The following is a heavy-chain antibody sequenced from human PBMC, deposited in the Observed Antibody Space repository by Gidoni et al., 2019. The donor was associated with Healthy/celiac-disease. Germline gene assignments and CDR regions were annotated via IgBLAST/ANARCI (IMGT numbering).Heavy chain of an antibody. CDR3: ARESIAARPFQQNYYYYYGMDV. CDR2: IYYSGST. D-gene: IGHD6-6*01. V-gene: IGHV4-59*01. J-gene: IGHJ6*02. Sequence: PGKGLEWIGYIYYSGSTHYNPSLKSRVTISVDTSKNQFSLKLSSVTAADTAVYYCARESIAARPFQQNYYYYYGMDVWGQGTTVTVSS.